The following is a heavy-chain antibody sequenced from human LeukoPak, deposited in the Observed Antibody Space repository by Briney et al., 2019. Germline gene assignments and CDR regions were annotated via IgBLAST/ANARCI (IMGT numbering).Heavy chain of an antibody. CDR2: INPSGGST. J-gene: IGHJ4*02. D-gene: IGHD6-13*01. CDR3: ARDSRDGTFDY. V-gene: IGHV1-46*01. CDR1: GYTFTSYY. Sequence: ASVKVSCKASGYTFTSYYMHWERQAPGQGLEWMGIINPSGGSTSYAQKFQGRVTMTRDTSTSTVYMELSSLRAEDTAVYYCARDSRDGTFDYWGQGTLVTVSS.